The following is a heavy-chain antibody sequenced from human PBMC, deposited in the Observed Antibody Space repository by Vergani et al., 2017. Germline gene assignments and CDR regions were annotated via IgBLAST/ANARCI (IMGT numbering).Heavy chain of an antibody. J-gene: IGHJ6*04. D-gene: IGHD2-15*01. CDR1: GFTVSSNY. CDR3: ARSCSGGSCYAKVMDV. V-gene: IGHV3-53*02. Sequence: EVQLVETGGGLIQPGGSLGLSCAASGFTVSSNYMSWVRQAPGKGLEWVSVIYSGGSTYYADSVKGRFTISRDNSKNTLYLQMNSLRAEDTAVYYCARSCSGGSCYAKVMDVWGKGTTVTVSA. CDR2: IYSGGST.